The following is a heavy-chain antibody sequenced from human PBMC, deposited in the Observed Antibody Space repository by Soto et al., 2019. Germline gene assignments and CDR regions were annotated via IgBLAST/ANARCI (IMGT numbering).Heavy chain of an antibody. CDR2: ISSSSSYI. D-gene: IGHD3-16*02. V-gene: IGHV3-21*01. CDR3: ARDPDDYIWGSYRYTNDY. CDR1: GFTFSSYS. Sequence: EVQLVESGGGLVQPGGSLRLSCAASGFTFSSYSMNWVRQAPGKGLEWVSSISSSSSYIYYADSVKGRFTISRDNAKNSLYLQMNSLRAEDTAVYYCARDPDDYIWGSYRYTNDYWGQGTLVTVSS. J-gene: IGHJ4*02.